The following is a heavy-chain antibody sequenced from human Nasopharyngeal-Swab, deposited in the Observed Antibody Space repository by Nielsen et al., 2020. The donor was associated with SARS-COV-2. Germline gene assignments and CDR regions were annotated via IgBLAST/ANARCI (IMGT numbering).Heavy chain of an antibody. CDR3: ARDPGDSNIDY. Sequence: GESLKISCAASGFTFSSYSMNWVRQAPGKGLEWVSSISSSSSYIYYADSVKGRFTISRDNAKNSLYLQMNSLRAEDTAVYYCARDPGDSNIDYWGQGTLVTVSS. CDR2: ISSSSSYI. D-gene: IGHD2-21*02. CDR1: GFTFSSYS. V-gene: IGHV3-21*01. J-gene: IGHJ4*02.